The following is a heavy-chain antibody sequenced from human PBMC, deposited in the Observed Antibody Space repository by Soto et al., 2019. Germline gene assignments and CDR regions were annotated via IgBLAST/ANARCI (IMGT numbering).Heavy chain of an antibody. CDR3: ARGQRLSEWVEP. CDR2: IYSSGGT. J-gene: IGHJ5*02. V-gene: IGHV4-4*07. Sequence: SETLSHTCSVSGASMSSYYWTWIRQPAGKGLEWIGRIYSSGGTHYNPSLKSRVTISLDTSKNQFSLRLKSVTAADTAVYYCARGQRLSEWVEPWGQGNLVT. D-gene: IGHD2-2*01. CDR1: GASMSSYY.